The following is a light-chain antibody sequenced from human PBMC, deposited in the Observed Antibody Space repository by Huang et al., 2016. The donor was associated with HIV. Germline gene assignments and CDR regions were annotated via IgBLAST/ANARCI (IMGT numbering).Light chain of an antibody. V-gene: IGKV3D-15*01. CDR1: QGVRTN. CDR2: GAS. J-gene: IGKJ4*01. CDR3: QQYNDWPPLT. Sequence: VMTQSPASLSASPGARVTLSCRASQGVRTNLAWYQQNPGQAPTLLMFGASTRATVTPPRFSGSGSGTDFTLPITSLQSSDSAIYYCQQYNDWPPLTFGGGTKVEI.